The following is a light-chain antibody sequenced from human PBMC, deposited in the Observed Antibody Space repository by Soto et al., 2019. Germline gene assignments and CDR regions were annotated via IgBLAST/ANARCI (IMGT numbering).Light chain of an antibody. J-gene: IGLJ1*01. V-gene: IGLV2-8*01. Sequence: QSALTQPPSASGSPGQSVTISCTGTSSDVGGYNYVSWYQQHPVKAPKLMIYEVSKRPSGVPDRFSGSKSGNTASLTVSGLQAEDEADYYCSSYAGSNNYVFGTGTKLTVL. CDR1: SSDVGGYNY. CDR2: EVS. CDR3: SSYAGSNNYV.